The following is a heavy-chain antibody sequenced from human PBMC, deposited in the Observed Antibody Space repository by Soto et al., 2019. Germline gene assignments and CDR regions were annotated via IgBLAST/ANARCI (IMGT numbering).Heavy chain of an antibody. CDR2: IYSGGDT. J-gene: IGHJ4*02. Sequence: EVQLVESGGGLVQPGGSLRLSCAASGFSVSNNYMSWFRQAPGKGLECVSLIYSGGDTYYVDSVKGRFSISRDSSKNTLYLQMNSLRAEDSAVYYCARTIPVTTLGYWGKGTVVTVAS. CDR1: GFSVSNNY. CDR3: ARTIPVTTLGY. V-gene: IGHV3-66*01. D-gene: IGHD4-17*01.